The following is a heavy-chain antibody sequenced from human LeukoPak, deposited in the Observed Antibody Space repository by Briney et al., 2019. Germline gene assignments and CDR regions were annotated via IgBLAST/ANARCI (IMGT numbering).Heavy chain of an antibody. CDR2: IYYSGST. Sequence: SETLSLTCTVSGGSISSYYWSWIRQPPGKGLEWIGYIYYSGSTNYNPSLKSRATISVDTSKNQFSLKLSSVTAADTAVYYCARDREWEPLGWFDPWGQGTLVTVSS. CDR3: ARDREWEPLGWFDP. D-gene: IGHD1-26*01. J-gene: IGHJ5*02. CDR1: GGSISSYY. V-gene: IGHV4-59*01.